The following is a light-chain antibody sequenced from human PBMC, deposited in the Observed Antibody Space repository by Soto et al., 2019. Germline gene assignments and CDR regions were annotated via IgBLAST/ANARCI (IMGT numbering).Light chain of an antibody. CDR2: EVA. CDR3: CSHSSSITGM. V-gene: IGLV2-14*03. CDR1: SSDVGGYNF. J-gene: IGLJ3*02. Sequence: QSALTQPASVSGSAGQSITMSCTGTSSDVGGYNFVSWYQQHPGKAPKLIVHEVANRLSGVSGRFSGSKSGNTAFLTISGLQAEDEAVYYCCSHSSSITGMFGGGTKLTVL.